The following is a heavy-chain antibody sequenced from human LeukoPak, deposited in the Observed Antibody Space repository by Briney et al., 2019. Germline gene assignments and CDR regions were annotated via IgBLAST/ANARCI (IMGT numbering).Heavy chain of an antibody. CDR3: AREGRGGYNLPFSFDY. CDR1: GGSISSGGYY. V-gene: IGHV4-31*03. Sequence: SETLSLTCTVSGGSISSGGYYWHWIRQHPGKGLEWIGYIYYSGSTYYNPSLKSRLTISVDTSKNQFSLKLTSVTAADTAVYYCAREGRGGYNLPFSFDYWGQGTLVTVSS. CDR2: IYYSGST. J-gene: IGHJ4*02. D-gene: IGHD5-24*01.